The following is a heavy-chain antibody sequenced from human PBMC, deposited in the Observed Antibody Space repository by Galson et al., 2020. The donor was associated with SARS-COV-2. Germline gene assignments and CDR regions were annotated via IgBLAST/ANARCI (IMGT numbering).Heavy chain of an antibody. CDR2: INPNSGGT. J-gene: IGHJ6*02. CDR3: ARDRGYSSSWWVDV. V-gene: IGHV1-2*02. CDR1: GYTFTGYY. Sequence: GESLKISCKASGYTFTGYYMHWVRQAPGQGLEWMGWINPNSGGTNYAQKFQGRVTMTRDTSISTAYMELSRLRSDDTAVYYCARDRGYSSSWWVDVWGQGTTVTVSS. D-gene: IGHD6-13*01.